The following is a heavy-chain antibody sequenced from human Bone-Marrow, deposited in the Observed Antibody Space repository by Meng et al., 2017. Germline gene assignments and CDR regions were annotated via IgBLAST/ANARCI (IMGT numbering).Heavy chain of an antibody. CDR2: ISGSGGST. D-gene: IGHD3-22*01. Sequence: GESLKISCAASGFTFSSYAMSWVRQAPGKGLEWVSAISGSGGSTYYADSVKGRFTISRDNSKNTVFLHINSLRPEDTAVYYCARSPIDKYDLSALPLDYWGQGKLVNGAS. V-gene: IGHV3-23*01. CDR1: GFTFSSYA. J-gene: IGHJ4*01. CDR3: ARSPIDKYDLSALPLDY.